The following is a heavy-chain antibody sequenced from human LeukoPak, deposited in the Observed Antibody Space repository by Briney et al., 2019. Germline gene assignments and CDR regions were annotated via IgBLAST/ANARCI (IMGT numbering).Heavy chain of an antibody. Sequence: PGGSLRLSCAASGFTFRTYAMSWVRQAPGKGLEWVSGISDSGDGTYYAESVKGRFTISRDNSKNTLYLQMNSLRAEDTAVYYCAVKLAAAGTRSFDYWGQGTLVTVSS. CDR3: AVKLAAAGTRSFDY. D-gene: IGHD6-13*01. V-gene: IGHV3-23*01. CDR1: GFTFRTYA. CDR2: ISDSGDGT. J-gene: IGHJ4*02.